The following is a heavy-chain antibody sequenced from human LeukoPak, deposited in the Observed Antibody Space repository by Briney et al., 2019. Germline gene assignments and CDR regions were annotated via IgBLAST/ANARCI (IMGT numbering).Heavy chain of an antibody. V-gene: IGHV3-7*01. CDR3: AKAGRNYGDYDY. Sequence: PGGSLRLSCAASGFTFSTYGMNWVRQAPGKGLEWVANIKQDGSEKYYVDSVKGRFTISRDNSKNTLYLQMNSLRAEDTAVYYCAKAGRNYGDYDYWGQGTLVTVSS. CDR2: IKQDGSEK. J-gene: IGHJ4*02. CDR1: GFTFSTYG. D-gene: IGHD4-17*01.